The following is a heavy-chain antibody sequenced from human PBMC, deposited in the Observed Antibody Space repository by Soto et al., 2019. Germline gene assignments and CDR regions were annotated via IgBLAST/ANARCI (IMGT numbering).Heavy chain of an antibody. D-gene: IGHD3-22*01. Sequence: EVQLVESGGGLVQPGRSLRLSCAASGFTFDDYAMHWVRQAPGKGLEWVSGISWNSGSIGYADSVKGRFTISRDNAKNSLYLQMNSLRAEDTALYYCAKGGSSGYYAYYFYYWGQGTLVTVSS. V-gene: IGHV3-9*01. CDR1: GFTFDDYA. CDR2: ISWNSGSI. J-gene: IGHJ4*02. CDR3: AKGGSSGYYAYYFYY.